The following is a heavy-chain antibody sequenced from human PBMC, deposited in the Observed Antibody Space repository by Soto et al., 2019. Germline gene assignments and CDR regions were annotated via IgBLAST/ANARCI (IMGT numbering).Heavy chain of an antibody. J-gene: IGHJ6*02. CDR2: ISYDGSQK. Sequence: GWSLRLSCASSVFSFISYGMHWVRQAPGKGLEWVAVISYDGSQKYYADSVKGRFTISRDNSKNTLYLQMNSLRGEDKAVYYCAKDLVGGVRYYYGMDVWGQGTTVTVSS. CDR1: VFSFISYG. V-gene: IGHV3-30*18. CDR3: AKDLVGGVRYYYGMDV. D-gene: IGHD1-26*01.